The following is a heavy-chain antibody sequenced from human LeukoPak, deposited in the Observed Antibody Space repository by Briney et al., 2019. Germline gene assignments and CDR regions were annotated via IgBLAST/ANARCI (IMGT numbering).Heavy chain of an antibody. CDR3: TRDKGGYLKDGFDI. CDR1: GGSISSYY. Sequence: SSETLSLTCTVSGGSISSYYWSWIRQPPGKGLEWIGYIYYSGSTNYNPSLKSRVTISVDTSKNQFSLRLSSVTAADTAVYYCTRDKGGYLKDGFDIWGQGAMVTVSS. D-gene: IGHD6-25*01. CDR2: IYYSGST. J-gene: IGHJ3*02. V-gene: IGHV4-59*01.